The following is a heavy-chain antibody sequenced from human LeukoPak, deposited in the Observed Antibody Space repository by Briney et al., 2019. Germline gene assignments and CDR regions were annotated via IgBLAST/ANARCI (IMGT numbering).Heavy chain of an antibody. CDR3: ARQYDSSGVYFLYFDY. J-gene: IGHJ4*02. V-gene: IGHV6-1*01. CDR2: RSKWYN. D-gene: IGHD3-22*01. Sequence: RSKWYNDYAVSVKSRITINPDTSKNQFSLQLNSVTPEDTAVYYCARQYDSSGVYFLYFDYWGQGTLVTVSS.